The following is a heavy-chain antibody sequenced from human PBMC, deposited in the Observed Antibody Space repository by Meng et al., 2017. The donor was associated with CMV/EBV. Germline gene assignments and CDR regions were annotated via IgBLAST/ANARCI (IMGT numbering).Heavy chain of an antibody. CDR1: FSSDA. Sequence: FSSDAMHWVRQAPGKGLEWVAVISYDGSNKYYADSVKGRFTISRDNPKNTLYLQMNSLRAEDTAVYYCARCPEITIFGVASDLNWFDPWGQGTLVTVSS. J-gene: IGHJ5*02. V-gene: IGHV3-30*04. D-gene: IGHD3-3*01. CDR3: ARCPEITIFGVASDLNWFDP. CDR2: ISYDGSNK.